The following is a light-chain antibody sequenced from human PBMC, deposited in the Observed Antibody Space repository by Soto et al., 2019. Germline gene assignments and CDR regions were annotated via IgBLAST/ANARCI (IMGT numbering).Light chain of an antibody. J-gene: IGKJ1*01. V-gene: IGKV1-39*01. CDR1: QSISSY. CDR2: AAS. Sequence: DIQMTQSPSSLSASVGDRVTITCRASQSISSYLNWYQQKPGKAPKLLIYAASSLQSGVPSRFSGSGSGTDFTLTISSLQPEDFAVYYCQQCNNWPQWTFGQGTKVEIK. CDR3: QQCNNWPQWT.